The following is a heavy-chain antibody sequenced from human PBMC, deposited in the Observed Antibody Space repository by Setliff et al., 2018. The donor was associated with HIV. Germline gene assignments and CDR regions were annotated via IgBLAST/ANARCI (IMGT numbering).Heavy chain of an antibody. D-gene: IGHD3-22*01. V-gene: IGHV7-4-1*02. Sequence: ASVKVSCKASGYAFASYGLNWVRQAPGQGLEWMGWINTHSGNPTYAQAFTGRFVFSLDTSVSTAYLQISSLRAEDTAVYYCARFYDSGASYSDDAFDIWVQGTMVTVSS. CDR2: INTHSGNP. J-gene: IGHJ3*02. CDR3: ARFYDSGASYSDDAFDI. CDR1: GYAFASYG.